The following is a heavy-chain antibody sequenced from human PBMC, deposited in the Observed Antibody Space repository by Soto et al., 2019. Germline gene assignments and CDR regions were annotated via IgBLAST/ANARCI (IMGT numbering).Heavy chain of an antibody. D-gene: IGHD6-13*01. J-gene: IGHJ6*02. V-gene: IGHV3-30*03. Sequence: GGSLRLSCAASGFIFSSFGVHWVRQSPGKGLEWVAVTSSDGSEKFYAESVRGRFNISRDNSKNTVYLHMNSLRPEDTAMYYCARDQRPNSSSLYYYFSGMDVWGQGTTVTVSS. CDR3: ARDQRPNSSSLYYYFSGMDV. CDR2: TSSDGSEK. CDR1: GFIFSSFG.